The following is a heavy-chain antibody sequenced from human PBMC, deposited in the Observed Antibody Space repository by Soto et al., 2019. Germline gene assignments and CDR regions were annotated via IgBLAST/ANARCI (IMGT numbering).Heavy chain of an antibody. CDR2: IYYSGST. CDR1: VGSSSSSSYY. Sequence: SETLSLTGTVSVGSSSSSSYYWGWILQPPGKALERIGSIYYSGSTYYNPSLKSRVTISVDTSKNQFSLKLSSVTAADTAVYYCATGVVVAATGGYYYYYGMDVWGQGTTVSVSS. CDR3: ATGVVVAATGGYYYYYGMDV. J-gene: IGHJ6*02. V-gene: IGHV4-39*01. D-gene: IGHD2-15*01.